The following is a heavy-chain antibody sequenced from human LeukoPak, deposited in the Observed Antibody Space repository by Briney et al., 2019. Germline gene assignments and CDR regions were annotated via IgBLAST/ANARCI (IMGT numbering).Heavy chain of an antibody. Sequence: GASVKVSCKASGGTFSSYATSWVRQAPGQGLEWMGGIIPIFGTANYAQKFQGRVTITADKSTSTAYMELSSLRSEDTAVYYCARGPSASSITMVRGAILRAFDIWGQGTMVTVSS. D-gene: IGHD3-10*01. V-gene: IGHV1-69*06. CDR2: IIPIFGTA. CDR3: ARGPSASSITMVRGAILRAFDI. J-gene: IGHJ3*02. CDR1: GGTFSSYA.